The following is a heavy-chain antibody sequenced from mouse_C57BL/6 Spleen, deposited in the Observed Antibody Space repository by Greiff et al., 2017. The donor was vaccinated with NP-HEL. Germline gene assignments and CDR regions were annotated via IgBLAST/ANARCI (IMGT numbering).Heavy chain of an antibody. D-gene: IGHD2-4*01. CDR2: IYPGDGDT. V-gene: IGHV1-82*01. Sequence: SGPELVKPGASVKISCKASGYAFSSSWMNWVKQRPGKGLEWIGRIYPGDGDTNYNGKFKGKATLTADKSSSTAYMQLSSLTSEDSAVYFCARSNDYDYDYFDYWGQGTTLTVSS. CDR1: GYAFSSSW. CDR3: ARSNDYDYDYFDY. J-gene: IGHJ2*01.